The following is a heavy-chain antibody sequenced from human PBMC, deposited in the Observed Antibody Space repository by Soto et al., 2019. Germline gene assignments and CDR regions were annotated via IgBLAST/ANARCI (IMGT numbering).Heavy chain of an antibody. D-gene: IGHD3-10*01. J-gene: IGHJ5*02. Sequence: SETLCLTCAVSGGSIGSGGYSWSWIRQQPGKGLEWIGYIYYSGSTYYNPSLKSRVTMSLDTSRNQFFLQLNSVTAADTAVYFCARESAGSGKNNRLDPWGQGMLVTVS. CDR1: GGSIGSGGYS. CDR2: IYYSGST. CDR3: ARESAGSGKNNRLDP. V-gene: IGHV4-30-2*01.